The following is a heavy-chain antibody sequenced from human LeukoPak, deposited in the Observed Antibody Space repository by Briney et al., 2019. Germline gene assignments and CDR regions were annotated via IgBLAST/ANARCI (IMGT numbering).Heavy chain of an antibody. CDR1: GGSISSSSYY. V-gene: IGHV4-39*07. CDR2: IYYSGST. D-gene: IGHD2-21*01. J-gene: IGHJ3*02. CDR3: ARDPVVIPFDI. Sequence: SETLSLTCTVSGGSISSSSYYWGWIRQPPGRGLEWIGSIYYSGSTYYNPSLKSRVTISVDTSKNQFSLKLSSVTAADTAVYYCARDPVVIPFDIRGQGTMVTVSS.